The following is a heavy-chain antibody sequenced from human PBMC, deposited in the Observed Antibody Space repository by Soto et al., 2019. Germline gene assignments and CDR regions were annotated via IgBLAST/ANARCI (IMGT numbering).Heavy chain of an antibody. Sequence: GGSLRLSCAASGFTFSGFAMHWVRQASGKGLEWVGRIKSKANSYATAYTASVKGRFTISRDDSKNTAYLQMNSLKTEDPAVYYCTRLKDYCSDGSCYYDPWGQGTLVTVSS. V-gene: IGHV3-73*01. CDR1: GFTFSGFA. CDR3: TRLKDYCSDGSCYYDP. CDR2: IKSKANSYAT. J-gene: IGHJ5*02. D-gene: IGHD2-15*01.